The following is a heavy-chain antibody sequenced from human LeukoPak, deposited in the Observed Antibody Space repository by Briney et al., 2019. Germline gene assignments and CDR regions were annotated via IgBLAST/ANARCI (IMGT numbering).Heavy chain of an antibody. CDR3: AREGSGLVIHAFDK. J-gene: IGHJ3*02. Sequence: GGSPRLSCAASGFTFHSYWMHWVRQAPGKGLVWLSFIQYDASQIRYADRVKGRFTISRDNRKNTVYLQMNSLSSEDTALYFCAREGSGLVIHAFDKWGQGTMVTVSS. V-gene: IGHV3-30*03. CDR1: GFTFHSYW. D-gene: IGHD3/OR15-3a*01. CDR2: IQYDASQI.